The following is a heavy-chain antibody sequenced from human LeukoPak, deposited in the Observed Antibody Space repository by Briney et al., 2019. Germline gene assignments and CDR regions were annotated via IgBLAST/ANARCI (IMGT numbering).Heavy chain of an antibody. Sequence: SVKVSCKASGGTFSSYAISWVRQAPGQGLEWMGGIIPIFGTANYAQKFQGRVTITADESTSTAYMELSSLRSEDTAVYYGARDRRDQLLSKYYYYMDVWGKGTTVTVSS. V-gene: IGHV1-69*13. CDR3: ARDRRDQLLSKYYYYMDV. D-gene: IGHD2-2*01. CDR2: IIPIFGTA. J-gene: IGHJ6*03. CDR1: GGTFSSYA.